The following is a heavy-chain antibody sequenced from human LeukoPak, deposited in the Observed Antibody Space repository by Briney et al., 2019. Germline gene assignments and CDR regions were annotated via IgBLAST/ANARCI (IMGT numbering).Heavy chain of an antibody. CDR3: ARLGDYYGSGSYFGWFDP. CDR1: GASISSSHW. Sequence: SGTLSLTCADPGASISSSHWWTWFRQAPGKGLEWIGDIYHSGSPNYNPSLKSRVTISVDKSKNQFSLKLSSVTAADTAVYYCARLGDYYGSGSYFGWFDPWGQGTLVTVSS. V-gene: IGHV4-4*02. J-gene: IGHJ5*02. D-gene: IGHD3-10*01. CDR2: IYHSGSP.